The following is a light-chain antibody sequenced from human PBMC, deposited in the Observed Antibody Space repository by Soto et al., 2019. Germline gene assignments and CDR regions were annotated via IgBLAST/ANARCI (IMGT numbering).Light chain of an antibody. J-gene: IGKJ1*01. Sequence: EIVLTQSPGTLSLSPGERATLSCRASQSVSSSYLAWYQQKPGQAPRLLIYGASTRATGIPARFSGSGSGTAFTLTISRREPEDFAVFYCQQYGISPPRTFGQGTKVEI. CDR1: QSVSSSY. CDR2: GAS. V-gene: IGKV3-20*01. CDR3: QQYGISPPRT.